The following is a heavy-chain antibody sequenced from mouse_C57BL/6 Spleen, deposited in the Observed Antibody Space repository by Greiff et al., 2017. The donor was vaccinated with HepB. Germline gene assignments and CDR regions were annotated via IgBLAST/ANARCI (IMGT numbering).Heavy chain of an antibody. CDR3: ARLRYYYGSSPLYYAMDY. D-gene: IGHD1-1*01. J-gene: IGHJ4*01. CDR2: ISNGGGST. V-gene: IGHV5-12*01. Sequence: EVQGVESGGGLVQPGGSLKLSCAASGFTFSDYYMYWVRQTPEKRLEWVAYISNGGGSTYYPDTVKGRFTISRDNAKNTLYLQMSRLKSEDTAMYYFARLRYYYGSSPLYYAMDYWGQGTSVTVSS. CDR1: GFTFSDYY.